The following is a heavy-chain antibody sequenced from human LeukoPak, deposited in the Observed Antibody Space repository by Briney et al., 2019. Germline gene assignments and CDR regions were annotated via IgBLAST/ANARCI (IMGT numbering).Heavy chain of an antibody. CDR1: GFTFSSYW. CDR3: ARTQYSGSKLDY. V-gene: IGHV3-74*01. Sequence: GGSLRLSCAASGFTFSSYWMHWVRQAPGKGLVWVSRINNDGSSTSYADFVKGRFTISRDNAKNTLYLQMNSLRAEDTAVFYCARTQYSGSKLDYWGQGILVTVSS. J-gene: IGHJ4*02. CDR2: INNDGSST. D-gene: IGHD1-26*01.